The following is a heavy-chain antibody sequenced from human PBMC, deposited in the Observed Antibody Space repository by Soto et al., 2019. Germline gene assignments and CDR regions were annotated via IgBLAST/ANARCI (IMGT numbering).Heavy chain of an antibody. D-gene: IGHD2-8*02. V-gene: IGHV3-74*01. CDR3: VRDATESTLVSYQYFDL. J-gene: IGHJ2*01. CDR2: ISPDGTSA. CDR1: GFTFSNSW. Sequence: EVQLVESGGSFLHPGGSLRLSCAASGFTFSNSWMHWVRQDAGKGLLWVARISPDGTSATYADSVKGRSTISRDNANNILYLEMDGLRAEDTAVYSCVRDATESTLVSYQYFDLWGRCTTVTVSS.